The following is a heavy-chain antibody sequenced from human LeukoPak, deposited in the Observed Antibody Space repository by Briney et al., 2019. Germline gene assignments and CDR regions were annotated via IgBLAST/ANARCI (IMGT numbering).Heavy chain of an antibody. CDR2: ISGSGGTT. D-gene: IGHD5-12*01. CDR1: GFTFSKFT. CDR3: AKDQRPDSGYDIDC. V-gene: IGHV3-23*01. Sequence: GGSLRLSCAASGFTFSKFTMNWVRQAPGKGLEWVSVISGSGGTTYYADSVNGRFTISGDNSKNTLYLEMNSLRAEDTAVYYCAKDQRPDSGYDIDCWGQGTLVTVSS. J-gene: IGHJ4*02.